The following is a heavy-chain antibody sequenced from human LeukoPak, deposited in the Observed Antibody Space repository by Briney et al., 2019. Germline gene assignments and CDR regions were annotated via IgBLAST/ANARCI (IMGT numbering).Heavy chain of an antibody. D-gene: IGHD2-2*01. Sequence: GASVKVSCKASGYTFTSYGISWVRQAPGQGLEWMGWIRAYNGNTNYAQKLQGRVTMTTDTSTSTAYMELRSLRSDDTAVYYCARDWYQPRPNHYYSMDVWGQGTTVTVSS. V-gene: IGHV1-18*01. CDR3: ARDWYQPRPNHYYSMDV. CDR2: IRAYNGNT. CDR1: GYTFTSYG. J-gene: IGHJ6*02.